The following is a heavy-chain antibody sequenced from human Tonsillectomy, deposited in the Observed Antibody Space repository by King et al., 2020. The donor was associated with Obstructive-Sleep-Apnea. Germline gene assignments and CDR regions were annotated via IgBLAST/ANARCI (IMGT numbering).Heavy chain of an antibody. V-gene: IGHV3-23*04. CDR1: GFTFSSYT. J-gene: IGHJ4*02. CDR2: ISGFVTNT. CDR3: AQASLPPSDF. Sequence: VQLVESGGGLVQPGGSLRLSCAASGFTFSSYTMSWVRQAPGKGLEWISGISGFVTNTYYGDCVKGRFIISRDNSKNTLYLQMNKLRAEDTAVYFCAQASLPPSDFWGQGALVTVSS.